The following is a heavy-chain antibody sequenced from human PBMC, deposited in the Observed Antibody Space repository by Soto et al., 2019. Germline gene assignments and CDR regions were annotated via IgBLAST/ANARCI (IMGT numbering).Heavy chain of an antibody. V-gene: IGHV4-34*01. CDR1: GGSFSGYY. CDR2: INHSGST. CDR3: ARGGYSYGYLY. Sequence: SETLSLTCAVYGGSFSGYYWSWIRQPPGKGLEWIGEINHSGSTNYNPSLKSRVTISVDTSKNQFSLKLSSVTAADTAVYYCARGGYSYGYLYWGQGTLVTVS. D-gene: IGHD5-18*01. J-gene: IGHJ4*02.